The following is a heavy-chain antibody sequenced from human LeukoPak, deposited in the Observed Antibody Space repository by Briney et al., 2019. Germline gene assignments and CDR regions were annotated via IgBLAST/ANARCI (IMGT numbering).Heavy chain of an antibody. J-gene: IGHJ4*02. Sequence: GSLRLSCAASGFTFNGYRMSWVRRAPGKGLEWLSDISSSGRTKNYADSVTGRFTVSRDNAKNSLYLQMNSLRAEDTAVYYCATLWFGESDRDYWGQGTLVTASS. CDR3: ATLWFGESDRDY. CDR1: GFTFNGYR. D-gene: IGHD3-10*01. V-gene: IGHV3-48*01. CDR2: ISSSGRTK.